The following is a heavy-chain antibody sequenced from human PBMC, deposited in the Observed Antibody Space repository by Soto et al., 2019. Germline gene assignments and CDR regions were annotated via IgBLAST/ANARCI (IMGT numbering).Heavy chain of an antibody. V-gene: IGHV3-9*01. J-gene: IGHJ4*02. CDR3: AKDSSSWYHLFDY. D-gene: IGHD6-13*01. Sequence: GGSLRLSCAASGFTFDDYAMHWVRQAPGKGLEWVSGISWNSGSIGYADSVKGRFTISRDNAKNSLYLQMNSLRAEDTALYYCAKDSSSWYHLFDYWGQGTLVTVSS. CDR1: GFTFDDYA. CDR2: ISWNSGSI.